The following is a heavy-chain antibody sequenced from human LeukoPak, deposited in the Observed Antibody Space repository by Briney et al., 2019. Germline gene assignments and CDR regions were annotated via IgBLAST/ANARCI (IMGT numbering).Heavy chain of an antibody. CDR2: VHHTGTT. CDR3: AKGIPFDF. Sequence: SETLSLTCSVSFPVTNGFHWAWIRQPPGKGLEFMGYVHHTGTTYYNPSLNSRITISVDTSKYQFSLRLTSVTAADTAVYFCAKGIPFDFWGQGRLVTVSS. D-gene: IGHD2-2*02. CDR1: FPVTNGFH. J-gene: IGHJ4*02. V-gene: IGHV4-38-2*02.